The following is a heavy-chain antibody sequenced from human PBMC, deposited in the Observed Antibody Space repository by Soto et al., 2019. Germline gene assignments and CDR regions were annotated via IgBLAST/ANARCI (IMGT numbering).Heavy chain of an antibody. CDR3: SADRAIGVIPIMAHW. V-gene: IGHV3-15*07. CDR1: GVTFSNAW. D-gene: IGHD3-3*01. J-gene: IGHJ4*02. Sequence: EVQLVESGGALVKPGGSLRLSCAASGVTFSNAWMNWVRQAPGKGLEWVGRIKSKAGGGTTDYAAPVKGRFTISRDDSKNTLSLQMNSLTTEDTAVYYCSADRAIGVIPIMAHWWVQGTLVTVSS. CDR2: IKSKAGGGTT.